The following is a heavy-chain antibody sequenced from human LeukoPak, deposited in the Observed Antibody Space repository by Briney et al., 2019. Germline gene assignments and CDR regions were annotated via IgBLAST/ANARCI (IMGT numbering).Heavy chain of an antibody. J-gene: IGHJ5*02. CDR3: ARESSSWYRWFDP. CDR1: GYTFTGYY. CDR2: INPNSGGT. V-gene: IGHV1-2*02. Sequence: ASVKVSCKASGYTFTGYYMHWVRQAPGQGLEWMGWINPNSGGTNYAQKFQGRVTMTRDTSISTAYMELSRLRSDDTAVYYCARESSSWYRWFDPWGQGTLVTVSS. D-gene: IGHD6-13*01.